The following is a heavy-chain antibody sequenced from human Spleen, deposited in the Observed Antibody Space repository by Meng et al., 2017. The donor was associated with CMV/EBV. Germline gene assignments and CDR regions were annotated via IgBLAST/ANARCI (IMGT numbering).Heavy chain of an antibody. V-gene: IGHV3-48*03. J-gene: IGHJ3*02. CDR1: GFTFSSYE. Sequence: LSLTCAASGFTFSSYEMNWVRQAPGKGLEWVSYISSSGSTIYYADSVKGRFTISRDNAKNPLYLQMNSLRAEDTAVYYCVSQWELPQAYTFDIWGQGTMVTVSS. D-gene: IGHD1-26*01. CDR2: ISSSGSTI. CDR3: VSQWELPQAYTFDI.